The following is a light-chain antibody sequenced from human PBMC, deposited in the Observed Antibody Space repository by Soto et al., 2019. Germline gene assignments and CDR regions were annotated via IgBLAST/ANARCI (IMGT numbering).Light chain of an antibody. V-gene: IGKV3-20*01. CDR3: QQYGSSPRT. J-gene: IGKJ1*01. CDR1: QSVSSNF. CDR2: GAS. Sequence: EIVLTQSAGTLSLSPGERATLPCRASQSVSSNFLAWYQQKPGQAPRLLIYGASSRATGIPDRFSGSGSGTDFTLTISRLEPEDFAVYYCQQYGSSPRTFGQGTKVEIK.